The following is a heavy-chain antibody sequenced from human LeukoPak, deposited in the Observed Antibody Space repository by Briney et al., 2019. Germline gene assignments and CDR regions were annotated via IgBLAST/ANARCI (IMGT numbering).Heavy chain of an antibody. CDR2: IWYDGSNK. V-gene: IGHV3-33*01. D-gene: IGHD4-23*01. Sequence: PGRSLRLSCAASGFTFSSYGMHWVRQAPGKGLEWVAVIWYDGSNKYYADSVKGRFTISRDNSKNTLYLQMNSLRAEDTPVYYCARMYGGNWFDPWGQGTLVTVSS. CDR3: ARMYGGNWFDP. CDR1: GFTFSSYG. J-gene: IGHJ5*02.